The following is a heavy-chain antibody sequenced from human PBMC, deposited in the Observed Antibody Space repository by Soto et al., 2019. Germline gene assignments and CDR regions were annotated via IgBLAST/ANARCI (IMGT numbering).Heavy chain of an antibody. CDR1: GFTFSSYA. V-gene: IGHV3-30-3*01. J-gene: IGHJ6*02. D-gene: IGHD2-2*01. CDR3: ARDWVVVVPAATNYYYFGMDV. CDR2: ISYDGSNK. Sequence: QPGGSLRLSCAASGFTFSSYAMHWVRQAPGKGLEWVAVISYDGSNKYYADSVKGRFTISRDNSKNTLYLQMNSLRAEDTAVYYCARDWVVVVPAATNYYYFGMDVWGQGTTVTVSS.